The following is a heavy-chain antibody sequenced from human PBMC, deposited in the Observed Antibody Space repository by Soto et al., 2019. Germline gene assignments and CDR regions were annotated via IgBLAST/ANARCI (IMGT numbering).Heavy chain of an antibody. CDR1: GYTVTTSV. D-gene: IGHD3-10*01. CDR3: ARDPGLLEAP. Sequence: QVQLVQSGAEEKKPGASVKVSCTASGYTVTTSVMHWVRQAPGQRLEWMGWINAGNGDTKYSQKFQGRVTITRDTSASTAYMQLSSLRSEDTAVYYCARDPGLLEAPWGQGTLVTVSS. J-gene: IGHJ5*02. CDR2: INAGNGDT. V-gene: IGHV1-3*05.